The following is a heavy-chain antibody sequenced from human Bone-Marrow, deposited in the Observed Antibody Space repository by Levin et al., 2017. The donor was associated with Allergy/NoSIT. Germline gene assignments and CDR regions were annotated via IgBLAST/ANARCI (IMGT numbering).Heavy chain of an antibody. CDR3: VRERSAGGERDDYFDH. J-gene: IGHJ4*02. Sequence: GGSLRLSCAASGFVLSSYRMNWVRQAPGKGLEWVSYISGDSKSIYYADSVKGRFTISRDNTQNLLSLQMNSLRDEDTALYYCVRERSAGGERDDYFDHWGQGTLVTVSS. CDR2: ISGDSKSI. D-gene: IGHD6-13*01. CDR1: GFVLSSYR. V-gene: IGHV3-48*02.